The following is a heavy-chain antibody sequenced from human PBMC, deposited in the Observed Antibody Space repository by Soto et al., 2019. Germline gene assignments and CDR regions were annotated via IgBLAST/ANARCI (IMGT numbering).Heavy chain of an antibody. CDR3: ARDRRQVPVLGLYYYDY. CDR1: GYTFTSYG. CDR2: INAGNGNT. Sequence: ASVKVSCKASGYTFTSYGVIWVRQAPGQGLEWMGWINAGNGNTKYSQKFQGRVTITRDTSASAAYVELSSLTSEDTAVYYCARDRRQVPVLGLYYYDYWGQGTLVTVSS. D-gene: IGHD3-16*01. V-gene: IGHV1-3*01. J-gene: IGHJ4*02.